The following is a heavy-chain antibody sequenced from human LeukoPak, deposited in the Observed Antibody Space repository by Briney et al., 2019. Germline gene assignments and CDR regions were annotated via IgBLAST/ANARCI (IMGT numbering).Heavy chain of an antibody. J-gene: IGHJ4*02. Sequence: PGGSLRLSCAASGFTFSSDWMHWVRQAPGRGLVWVSRINTDGSSTSYADSVKGRFTISRDNARNTLYLQMNSLRAEDTAVYYCARARVPYYYDSPDYWGQGTLVTVSS. CDR2: INTDGSST. D-gene: IGHD3-22*01. CDR1: GFTFSSDW. CDR3: ARARVPYYYDSPDY. V-gene: IGHV3-74*01.